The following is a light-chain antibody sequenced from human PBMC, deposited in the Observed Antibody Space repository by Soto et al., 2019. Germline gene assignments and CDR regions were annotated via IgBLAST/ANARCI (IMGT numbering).Light chain of an antibody. CDR3: QQHRDWPPIT. CDR1: QSISNY. J-gene: IGKJ5*01. CDR2: DAY. V-gene: IGKV3-11*02. Sequence: EIVLTQSPATLPLSPGERATLSCRASQSISNYVAWYQQKPGQAPRLLIYDAYDRATGIPGRFSGSESRRDFPLTTSSPEPADFAVYYCQQHRDWPPITFGQGTRLEIK.